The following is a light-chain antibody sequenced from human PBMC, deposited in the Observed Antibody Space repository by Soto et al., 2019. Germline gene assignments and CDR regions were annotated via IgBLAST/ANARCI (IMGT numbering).Light chain of an antibody. CDR2: DVT. CDR3: GSKAGSSIHVV. V-gene: IGLV2-8*01. J-gene: IGLJ3*02. CDR1: SSDIGASNY. Sequence: QSALTQPPSASGSPGQSVTISCAGTSSDIGASNYVSWYQQHPGKAPKLFISDVTKRPSGVPDRFSGSKSGNTASLTIAGLEADDADDYYYGSKAGSSIHVVFGGGTKLTVL.